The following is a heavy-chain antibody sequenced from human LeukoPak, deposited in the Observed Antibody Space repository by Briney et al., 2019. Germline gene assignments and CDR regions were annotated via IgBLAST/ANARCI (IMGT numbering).Heavy chain of an antibody. D-gene: IGHD3-3*01. CDR2: ISYDGSNK. CDR1: GFTFSSYA. J-gene: IGHJ4*02. Sequence: GGSLRLSCAASGFTFSSYAMHWVRQAPGKGLEWVAVISYDGSNKYYADSVKGRFTISRDNSKNTLYLQMNSLRAEDTAVYHCATTPRGFWSGYYYFDYWGQGTLVTVSS. V-gene: IGHV3-30-3*01. CDR3: ATTPRGFWSGYYYFDY.